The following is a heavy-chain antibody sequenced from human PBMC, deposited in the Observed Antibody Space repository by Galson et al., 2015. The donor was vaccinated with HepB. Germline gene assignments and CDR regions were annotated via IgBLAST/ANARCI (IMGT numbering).Heavy chain of an antibody. CDR1: GFTFSSYG. V-gene: IGHV3-30*02. Sequence: SLRLSCAASGFTFSSYGMHWVRQAPGKGLEWVAFIRYDGSNKYYADSVKGRFTISRDNSKNTLYLQMNSLRAEDTAVYYCAKDHYILRGYSSGLTSWYFDLWGRGTLVTVSS. J-gene: IGHJ2*01. CDR2: IRYDGSNK. D-gene: IGHD6-19*01. CDR3: AKDHYILRGYSSGLTSWYFDL.